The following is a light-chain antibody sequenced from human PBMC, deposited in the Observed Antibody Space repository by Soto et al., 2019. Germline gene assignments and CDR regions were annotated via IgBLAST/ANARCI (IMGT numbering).Light chain of an antibody. CDR3: QVWDTGSDQYV. Sequence: SYELTQPPSVSVAPGQTATITCGGYNIGSKSVHWYQQKPGQAPVLVVHDDTDRPSGIPERFSGSNSGNTATLTISRVEAGDEADYYCQVWDTGSDQYVFGTGTKLTVL. CDR1: NIGSKS. V-gene: IGLV3-21*02. CDR2: DDT. J-gene: IGLJ1*01.